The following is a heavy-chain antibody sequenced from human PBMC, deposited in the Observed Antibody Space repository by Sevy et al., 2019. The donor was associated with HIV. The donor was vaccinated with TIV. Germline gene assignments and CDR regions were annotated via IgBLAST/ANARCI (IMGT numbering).Heavy chain of an antibody. D-gene: IGHD3-22*01. CDR3: ARDNSGYFFFDY. Sequence: GGSLRLSCAASGFTFGSYTLHWVRQAPGKGLEWVALISQTYDGSKEYYIDSVQGRFTISIDNSKNTLYLQMDSLRPEDTAVYYCARDNSGYFFFDYWGQGTLVTVSS. V-gene: IGHV3-30-3*01. CDR2: ISQTYDGSKE. CDR1: GFTFGSYT. J-gene: IGHJ4*02.